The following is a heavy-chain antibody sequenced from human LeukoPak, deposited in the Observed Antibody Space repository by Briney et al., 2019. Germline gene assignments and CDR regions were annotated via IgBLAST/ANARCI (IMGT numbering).Heavy chain of an antibody. V-gene: IGHV4-59*01. CDR1: GGSISSYY. D-gene: IGHD2-15*01. CDR2: IYYSGST. CDR3: AREINCSGGSCPFDY. Sequence: PSETLSLTCTVSGGSISSYYWSWIRQPPGKGLEWIGYIYYSGSTNYNPSLKSRVTISVDTSKNQFSLKLSSVTVADTAVYYCAREINCSGGSCPFDYWGQGTLVTVSS. J-gene: IGHJ4*02.